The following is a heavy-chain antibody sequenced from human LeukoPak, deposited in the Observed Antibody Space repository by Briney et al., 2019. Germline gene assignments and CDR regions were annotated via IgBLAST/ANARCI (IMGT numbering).Heavy chain of an antibody. J-gene: IGHJ4*02. Sequence: ASVKVSCKASGYTFSSYGISWVRQAPGQGLEWMGWINAYNGNTNYAQKLQGRVTMTTDTSTSTAYMELRSWTSDDTGVYYCARERKGGARSRVGWPDYWGQGTLVTVSS. CDR3: ARERKGGARSRVGWPDY. V-gene: IGHV1-18*04. CDR1: GYTFSSYG. D-gene: IGHD5-24*01. CDR2: INAYNGNT.